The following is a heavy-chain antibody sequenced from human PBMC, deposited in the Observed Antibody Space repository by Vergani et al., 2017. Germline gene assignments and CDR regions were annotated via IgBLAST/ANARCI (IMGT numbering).Heavy chain of an antibody. CDR3: ARVHRRSGGHFDY. V-gene: IGHV4-34*11. D-gene: IGHD6-19*01. CDR2: IYYRGST. J-gene: IGHJ4*02. CDR1: GGSFSGYY. Sequence: QVQLQQWGAGLLKPSETLSLTCAVYGGSFSGYYWSWIRQPPGKGLEWIGYIYYRGSTNYNPSLKSRVTISVDTSKNQFSLKLSSVTAADTAVYYCARVHRRSGGHFDYWGQGTLVTVSS.